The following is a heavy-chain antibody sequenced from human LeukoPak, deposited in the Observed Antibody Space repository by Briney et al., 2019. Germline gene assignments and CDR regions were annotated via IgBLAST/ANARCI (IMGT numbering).Heavy chain of an antibody. CDR1: GFTFSSYE. J-gene: IGHJ4*02. Sequence: GGSLRLSCAASGFTFSSYEMNWVRQAPGKGLEWVSYISSSGSTIYYADSVKGRFTISRDNAKNSLYLQMNSLRAEDTAVYYCARDLWYYYDSSGYPGGFDYWGQGTLVTVSS. V-gene: IGHV3-48*03. CDR2: ISSSGSTI. D-gene: IGHD3-22*01. CDR3: ARDLWYYYDSSGYPGGFDY.